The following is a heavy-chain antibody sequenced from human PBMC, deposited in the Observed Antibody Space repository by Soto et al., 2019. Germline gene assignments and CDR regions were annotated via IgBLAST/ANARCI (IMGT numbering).Heavy chain of an antibody. V-gene: IGHV1-8*01. J-gene: IGHJ6*03. CDR3: ARGRGAARPTYYYYYMDV. Sequence: QVQLVQSGAEVKKPGASVKVSCKSSGYTFTSYDINWVRQAAGQGLEWMGWMNPNSGTTGYAQKFQGRVTMTRNTSITTAYMDLSSLRSEDTAVYYCARGRGAARPTYYYYYMDVWGKGTTVTVSS. CDR2: MNPNSGTT. CDR1: GYTFTSYD. D-gene: IGHD6-6*01.